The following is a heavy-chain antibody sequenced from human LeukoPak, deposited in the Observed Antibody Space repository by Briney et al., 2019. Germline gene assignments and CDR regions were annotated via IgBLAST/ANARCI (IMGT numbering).Heavy chain of an antibody. CDR2: IYYSGST. D-gene: IGHD3-10*01. CDR3: ARFGRISSGLDY. V-gene: IGHV4-59*01. J-gene: IGHJ4*02. CDR1: GGSISSYY. Sequence: KPSETLSLTCTVSGGSISSYYWSWIRQPPGKGLEWIGYIYYSGSTNYNPSLKSRVTISVDTSKNQFSLKLSSATAADTAVYYCARFGRISSGLDYWGQGTLVTVSS.